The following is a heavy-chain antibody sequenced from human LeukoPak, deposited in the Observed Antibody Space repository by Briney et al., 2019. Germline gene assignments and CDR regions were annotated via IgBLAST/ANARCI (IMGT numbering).Heavy chain of an antibody. J-gene: IGHJ6*03. CDR2: IRSKAYGGTT. CDR1: GFTFGDYA. V-gene: IGHV3-49*03. Sequence: GGSLRLSCTASGFTFGDYAMSWFRQAPGKGLELVGFIRSKAYGGTTEYAASVKGRFTISRDDSKSIAYLQMNSLKTEDTAVYYCTREVGNYDFWSGGYYYYYMDVWGKGTTVTVSS. D-gene: IGHD3-3*01. CDR3: TREVGNYDFWSGGYYYYYMDV.